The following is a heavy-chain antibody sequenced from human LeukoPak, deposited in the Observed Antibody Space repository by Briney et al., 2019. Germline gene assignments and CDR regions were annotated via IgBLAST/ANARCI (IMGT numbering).Heavy chain of an antibody. CDR1: GGSISSSNW. D-gene: IGHD1-26*01. CDR2: VYHSGST. Sequence: PSETLSLTCAVSGGSISSSNWWSWVRQPPGKGLEWIGEVYHSGSTNYNPSLKSRVTISVDKSKNQFSLKLSSVTAADTAVYYCAREEVSSGSYFFDYWGQGTLVTVSS. J-gene: IGHJ4*02. V-gene: IGHV4-4*02. CDR3: AREEVSSGSYFFDY.